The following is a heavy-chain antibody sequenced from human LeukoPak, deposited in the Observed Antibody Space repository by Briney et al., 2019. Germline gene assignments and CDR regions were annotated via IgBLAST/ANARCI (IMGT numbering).Heavy chain of an antibody. J-gene: IGHJ4*02. V-gene: IGHV1-69*05. CDR1: GGTFSSYA. CDR2: IIPMFGTA. Sequence: SVKVSCKASGGTFSSYAISWVRQAPGLGLEWMGGIIPMFGTATYAQKFQGRVTITTDESTSTAYMELSSLRSEDTAVYYCARAGGNYEYYFDYWGQGTLVTVSS. D-gene: IGHD4-23*01. CDR3: ARAGGNYEYYFDY.